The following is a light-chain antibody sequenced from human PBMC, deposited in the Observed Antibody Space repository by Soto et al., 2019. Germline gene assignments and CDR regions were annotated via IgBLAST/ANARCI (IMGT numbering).Light chain of an antibody. CDR3: QQYNSWPLT. V-gene: IGKV3-15*01. CDR2: GAF. J-gene: IGKJ4*01. Sequence: EIVMTQSPGTLSVSPGERATLSCRASQSVGTNLAWYQQKPGQAPRLFIYGAFTRATGIPARFSGSGSGTEFTLTISSLQSEDCALYYCQQYNSWPLTFGGGTKV. CDR1: QSVGTN.